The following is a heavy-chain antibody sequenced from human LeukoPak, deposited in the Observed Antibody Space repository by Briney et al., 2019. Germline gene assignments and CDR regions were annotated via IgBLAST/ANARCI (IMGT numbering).Heavy chain of an antibody. CDR3: AKVEVLLWFGELLSPDY. Sequence: GGSLRLSCAASGFTFSSYSMNWVRQAPGKGLKWVSSISSSSSYIYYADSVKGRFTISRDNAKNSLYLQMNSLRAEDTAVYYCAKVEVLLWFGELLSPDYWGQGTLVTVSS. D-gene: IGHD3-10*01. J-gene: IGHJ4*02. V-gene: IGHV3-21*01. CDR2: ISSSSSYI. CDR1: GFTFSSYS.